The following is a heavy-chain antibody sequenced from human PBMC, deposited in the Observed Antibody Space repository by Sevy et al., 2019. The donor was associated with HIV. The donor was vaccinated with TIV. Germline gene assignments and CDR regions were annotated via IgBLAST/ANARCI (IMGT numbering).Heavy chain of an antibody. Sequence: ASVKVSCKASGYTFTSYGISWVRQAPGQWLEWMGWIIAYNGNTNCAQKLQGRVTMTTDTSTSTAYMELRSLRSDDTGVYYCARRNSFDWLSVMNGDFDYWGQGTLVTVSS. D-gene: IGHD3-9*01. J-gene: IGHJ4*02. CDR1: GYTFTSYG. CDR2: IIAYNGNT. V-gene: IGHV1-18*01. CDR3: ARRNSFDWLSVMNGDFDY.